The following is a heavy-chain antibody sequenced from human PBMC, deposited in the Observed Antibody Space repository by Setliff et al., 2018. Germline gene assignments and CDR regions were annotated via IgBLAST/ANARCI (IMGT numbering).Heavy chain of an antibody. D-gene: IGHD6-13*01. V-gene: IGHV4-39*01. CDR2: IYYSGST. CDR1: GGSISSGDYY. CDR3: ARQGIAAAGTEGNFDY. Sequence: PSETLSLTCTVSGGSISSGDYYWGWIRQPPGKGLEWIGSIYYSGSTYYNPSLKSRVTISVDTSKNQFSLKLSSVTAADTAVYYCARQGIAAAGTEGNFDYWGQGTLVTVSS. J-gene: IGHJ4*02.